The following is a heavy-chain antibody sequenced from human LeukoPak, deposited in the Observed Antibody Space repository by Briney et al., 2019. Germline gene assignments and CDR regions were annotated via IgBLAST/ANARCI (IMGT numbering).Heavy chain of an antibody. Sequence: PGGSLRLSCAASGFTFSSYGMHLVRQAPGKGLEWVAFIRYDGSNKYYAYSLKGRFTISRDNSKTTLYLQMNSLRAEDTAVYYCAEYCSGGSCYSDYWGQGTLVTVSS. CDR3: AEYCSGGSCYSDY. J-gene: IGHJ4*02. D-gene: IGHD2-15*01. V-gene: IGHV3-30*02. CDR2: IRYDGSNK. CDR1: GFTFSSYG.